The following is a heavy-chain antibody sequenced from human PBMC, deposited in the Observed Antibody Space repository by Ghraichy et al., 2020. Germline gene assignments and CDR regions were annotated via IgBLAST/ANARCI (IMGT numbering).Heavy chain of an antibody. Sequence: GESLNISCAASGFTFSSYAMSWVRQAPGKGLEWVSAISGSGGSTYYADSVKGRFTISRDNSKNTLYLQMNSLRAEDTAVYYCAKMYYYDSSGYSIDYWGQGTLVTVSS. V-gene: IGHV3-23*01. CDR1: GFTFSSYA. CDR3: AKMYYYDSSGYSIDY. D-gene: IGHD3-22*01. CDR2: ISGSGGST. J-gene: IGHJ4*02.